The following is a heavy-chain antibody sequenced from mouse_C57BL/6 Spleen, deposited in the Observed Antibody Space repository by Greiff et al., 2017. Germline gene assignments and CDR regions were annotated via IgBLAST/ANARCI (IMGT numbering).Heavy chain of an antibody. J-gene: IGHJ1*03. CDR3: ARALYYYGSSYWYFDV. D-gene: IGHD1-1*01. Sequence: EVNVVESGGGLVKPGGSLKLSCAASGFTFSSYAMSWVRQTPEKRLEWVATISDGGSYTYYPDNVKGRFTISRDNAKNNLYLQMSHLKSEDTAMYYCARALYYYGSSYWYFDVWGTGTTVTVSS. CDR1: GFTFSSYA. V-gene: IGHV5-4*03. CDR2: ISDGGSYT.